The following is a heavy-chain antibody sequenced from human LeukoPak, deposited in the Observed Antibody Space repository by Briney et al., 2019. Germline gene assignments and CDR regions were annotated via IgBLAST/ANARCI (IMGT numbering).Heavy chain of an antibody. CDR1: GGSISSYY. J-gene: IGHJ6*03. Sequence: SETLSLTCTVSGGSISSYYWSWIRQPPGKGLEWIGYIYYSGSTNYNPSLKSRVTISVDTSKNQFSLKLSSVTAADTAVYYCARDLRSSMDVWGKGTTVTISS. V-gene: IGHV4-59*01. CDR2: IYYSGST. CDR3: ARDLRSSMDV. D-gene: IGHD1-26*01.